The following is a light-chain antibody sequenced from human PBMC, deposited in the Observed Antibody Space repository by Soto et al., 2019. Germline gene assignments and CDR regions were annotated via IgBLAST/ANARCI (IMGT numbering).Light chain of an antibody. CDR1: QSVSNF. CDR2: DAS. J-gene: IGKJ4*01. CDR3: QQYNDWLT. Sequence: EIVLTQSPATLYLSPGERATLSCRASQSVSNFLAWYQQKPGQAPRLLIYDASNTANGIPARFSGSGSGTEFTLTISSLQSEDFAVYYCQQYNDWLTFGGGTKVDIK. V-gene: IGKV3-11*01.